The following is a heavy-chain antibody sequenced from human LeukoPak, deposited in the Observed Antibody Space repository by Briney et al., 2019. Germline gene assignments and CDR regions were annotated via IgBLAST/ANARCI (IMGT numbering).Heavy chain of an antibody. CDR2: VFYSGST. D-gene: IGHD5-18*01. CDR3: ARDGGRFSFGFGY. V-gene: IGHV4-59*01. CDR1: GGSISSYY. Sequence: SETLSLTCTVSGGSISSYYWSWIRQPPRKGLEWIGYVFYSGSTNYNPSLKSRVTISVDTSKNQFTLKLSSVTPADTAVYYCARDGGRFSFGFGYWGQGTLVTVSS. J-gene: IGHJ4*02.